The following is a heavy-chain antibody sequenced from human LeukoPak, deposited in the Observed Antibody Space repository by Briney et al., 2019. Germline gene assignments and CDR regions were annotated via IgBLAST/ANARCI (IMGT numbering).Heavy chain of an antibody. CDR3: ARDFPYYYDISGYYQDY. V-gene: IGHV3-7*01. CDR1: GFTFSSYW. J-gene: IGHJ4*02. Sequence: RSGGSLRLSCAASGFTFSSYWMSWVRQAPGKGLEWVANIKKDGSEKYYVDSVKGRFTISRDNAKNSLNLQMNSLRAEDTAVYYCARDFPYYYDISGYYQDYWGQGTLVTVSS. CDR2: IKKDGSEK. D-gene: IGHD3-22*01.